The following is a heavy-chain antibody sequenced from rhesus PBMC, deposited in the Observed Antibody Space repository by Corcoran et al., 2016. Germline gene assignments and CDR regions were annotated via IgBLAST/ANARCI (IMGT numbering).Heavy chain of an antibody. V-gene: IGHV4S18*01. CDR1: GASFSERFF. Sequence: QVQLQESGPGLVKPSETLSLPCTVSGASFSERFFWTWLRQSPERGLDWIGDVYGPTGVNKYNPSRRSRVTVSKDSTHNRFSMELTSVTAADTAAYFCARRGDYTSDRFKDSLYSWGRGLLVIVSS. J-gene: IGHJ5-2*02. CDR2: VYGPTGVN. CDR3: ARRGDYTSDRFKDSLYS. D-gene: IGHD3-16*01.